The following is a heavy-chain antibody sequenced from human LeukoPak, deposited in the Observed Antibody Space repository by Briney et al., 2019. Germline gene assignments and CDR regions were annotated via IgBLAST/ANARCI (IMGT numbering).Heavy chain of an antibody. CDR1: GASVSSSSYY. CDR3: ARHSGMAAPDC. D-gene: IGHD3-10*01. Sequence: PSETLSLTCTVSGASVSSSSYYWAWIRQPPGKGLEWIGSIYYSGSTYYNPSLKSRVTISVDTSKNQFSLKLSSVTAADTAVYYCARHSGMAAPDCWGQGTLVTVSS. CDR2: IYYSGST. V-gene: IGHV4-39*01. J-gene: IGHJ4*02.